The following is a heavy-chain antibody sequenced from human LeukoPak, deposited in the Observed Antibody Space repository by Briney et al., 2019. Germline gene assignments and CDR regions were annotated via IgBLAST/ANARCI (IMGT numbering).Heavy chain of an antibody. D-gene: IGHD3-3*01. CDR1: GGSISSSSYY. V-gene: IGHV4-39*01. J-gene: IGHJ4*02. Sequence: SETLSLTCTVSGGSISSSSYYWGWIRQPPGKGLEWIGSIYYSGSTYYNPSLKSRVTISVDTSKNQFSLKLSSVTAADTAVYYCARRFLEWGIDYWGQGTLVTVSS. CDR2: IYYSGST. CDR3: ARRFLEWGIDY.